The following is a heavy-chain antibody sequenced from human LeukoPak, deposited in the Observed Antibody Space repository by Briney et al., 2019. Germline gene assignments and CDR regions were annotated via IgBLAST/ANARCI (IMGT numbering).Heavy chain of an antibody. J-gene: IGHJ4*02. CDR2: ISYDGSNK. Sequence: PGGSLRLSCAASGFTFSRYSMNWVRQAPGKGLEWVAVISYDGSNKYYADSVKGRFTISRDNSKNTLYLQMNSLRAEDTAVYYCAKAVSFDYWGQGTLVTVSS. CDR3: AKAVSFDY. CDR1: GFTFSRYS. D-gene: IGHD3-16*02. V-gene: IGHV3-30*18.